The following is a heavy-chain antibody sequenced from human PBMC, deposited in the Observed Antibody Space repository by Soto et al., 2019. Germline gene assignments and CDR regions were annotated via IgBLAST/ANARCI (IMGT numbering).Heavy chain of an antibody. Sequence: ASVEVSCKASGGTFSIYTIIWVRQAPGQGLEWMGRIIPILGIANYAQKFQGRVTITADKSTSTAYMELSSLRSEDTAVYYCARGLARRLVSLESYYYMDVWGKGTTVTVSS. V-gene: IGHV1-69*02. CDR2: IIPILGIA. D-gene: IGHD6-6*01. CDR1: GGTFSIYT. CDR3: ARGLARRLVSLESYYYMDV. J-gene: IGHJ6*03.